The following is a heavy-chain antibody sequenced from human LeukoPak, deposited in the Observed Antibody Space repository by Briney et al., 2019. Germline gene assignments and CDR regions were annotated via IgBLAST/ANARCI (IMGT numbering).Heavy chain of an antibody. D-gene: IGHD6-19*01. V-gene: IGHV3-7*01. Sequence: GGSLRLSCAASGFTFSNYWMSWVRQAPGKGLEWVANIKQDGSEKYYVNSVKGRFTISRDNAKNSLYLQMNSLRAEDTAVYYCARTRGYTSGWYSSYFDYWGQGTLVTVSS. CDR3: ARTRGYTSGWYSSYFDY. J-gene: IGHJ4*02. CDR2: IKQDGSEK. CDR1: GFTFSNYW.